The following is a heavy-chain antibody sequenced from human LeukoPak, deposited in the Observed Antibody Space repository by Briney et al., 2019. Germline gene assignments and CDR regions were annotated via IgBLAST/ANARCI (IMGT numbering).Heavy chain of an antibody. V-gene: IGHV3-21*06. CDR1: GLTFSTSG. J-gene: IGHJ4*02. D-gene: IGHD1-14*01. Sequence: GGSLRLSCTASGLTFSTSGFNWVRQAPGKGLEWVASIGPTGSDRYHADSIKGRFTISRDNANNFLYLKMNSLRAENTAVYYCATETNGRHYDYWGQGTLLTVSS. CDR2: IGPTGSDR. CDR3: ATETNGRHYDY.